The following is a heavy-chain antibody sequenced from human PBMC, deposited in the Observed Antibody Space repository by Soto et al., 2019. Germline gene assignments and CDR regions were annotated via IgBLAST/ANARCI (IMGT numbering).Heavy chain of an antibody. Sequence: EVQLVESGGGLVQPGESLKLSCAASGFTLSGSAVHWVRQASGKGLEWVGRIRSKTHSYATEYIASVKGRFTMSRDDSNTTAYLQMNGLKTGDTAVYYCTRSGGSYSFGYWGQGTLVTVSS. J-gene: IGHJ4*02. CDR1: GFTLSGSA. CDR3: TRSGGSYSFGY. V-gene: IGHV3-73*02. D-gene: IGHD1-26*01. CDR2: IRSKTHSYAT.